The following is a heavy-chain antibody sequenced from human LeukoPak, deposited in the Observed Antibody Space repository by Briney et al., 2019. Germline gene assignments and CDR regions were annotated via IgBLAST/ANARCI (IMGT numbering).Heavy chain of an antibody. Sequence: PGGSLRLSCAASGFTFSSYAMHWVRQAPGKGLEWVAVISYDGSNKYYADSVKGRFTISRDNSKNTLYLQMNSLRAEDTAVYYCARDGGSSWYSWFDPWGQGTLVTVSS. D-gene: IGHD6-13*01. J-gene: IGHJ5*02. CDR2: ISYDGSNK. V-gene: IGHV3-30-3*01. CDR1: GFTFSSYA. CDR3: ARDGGSSWYSWFDP.